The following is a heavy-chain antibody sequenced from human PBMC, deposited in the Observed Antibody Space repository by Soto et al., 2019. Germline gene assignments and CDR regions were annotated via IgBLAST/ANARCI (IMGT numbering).Heavy chain of an antibody. V-gene: IGHV3-15*01. CDR2: IKSKTDGGTT. J-gene: IGHJ4*02. D-gene: IGHD1-26*01. CDR3: TTDRGSGSYEGDY. CDR1: GFTFSNAW. Sequence: GGSLRLSCAASGFTFSNAWMSWVRQAPGKGLEWVGRIKSKTDGGTTDYAAPVKGRFTISRDDSKNTLYLQMNSLKTEDTAVYYCTTDRGSGSYEGDYWGQGTLVTVSS.